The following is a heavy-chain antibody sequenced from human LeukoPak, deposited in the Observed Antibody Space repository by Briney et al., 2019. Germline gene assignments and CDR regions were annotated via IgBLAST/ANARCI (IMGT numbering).Heavy chain of an antibody. D-gene: IGHD3-22*01. V-gene: IGHV3-48*03. CDR2: ISSSCTTI. J-gene: IGHJ5*02. CDR1: GFSFSNYE. CDR3: ARSYSYDSGGYSNGLDP. Sequence: GGSLRLSCAASGFSFSNYEMNWVRQAPGKGLEWVSYISSSCTTIYYADSVKGRFTISRDNAKNSLYLQMNSLRAEDTALYYCARSYSYDSGGYSNGLDPWGQGTLVTVS.